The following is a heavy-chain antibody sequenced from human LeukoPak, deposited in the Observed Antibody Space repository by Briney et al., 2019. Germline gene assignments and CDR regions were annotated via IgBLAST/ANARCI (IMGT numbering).Heavy chain of an antibody. CDR2: IDGSGYTI. V-gene: IGHV3-11*01. CDR1: GFSFSDYY. Sequence: GGSLRLSCAASGFSFSDYYMSWIRQAPGKGLEWVSYIDGSGYTILYTDSVKGRFTISRDNAKNSLHLQMNSLRAEDTAVYFCAREVNDPDAFDIWGQGTLVTVSS. J-gene: IGHJ3*02. CDR3: AREVNDPDAFDI.